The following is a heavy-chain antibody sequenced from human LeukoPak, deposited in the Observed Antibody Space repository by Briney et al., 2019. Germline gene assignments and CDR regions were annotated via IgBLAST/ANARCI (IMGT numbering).Heavy chain of an antibody. CDR3: AGRTSVTTFAFDI. D-gene: IGHD4-17*01. Sequence: GASVKVSCKASGYTFSGYYLHWVRQAPGQGLEWMGWINPNSGGTNSAQKFQGRVTMTRDTSISTVYMELSRLRSDDTAVYYCAGRTSVTTFAFDIWGQGTMVTVSS. CDR2: INPNSGGT. J-gene: IGHJ3*02. CDR1: GYTFSGYY. V-gene: IGHV1-2*02.